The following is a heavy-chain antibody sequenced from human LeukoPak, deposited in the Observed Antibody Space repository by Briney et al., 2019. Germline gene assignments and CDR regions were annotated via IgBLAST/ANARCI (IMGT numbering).Heavy chain of an antibody. Sequence: GGSLRLSCAASGFTFSDSPIHWVRQASGKGLEWVGRVRDKGHSYATGCAASVKGRFIISRDDSKNTAYLQMNSLKTEDTAMYYCARQPQGTGTVDYWGQGTLVTVSS. CDR2: VRDKGHSYAT. V-gene: IGHV3-73*01. J-gene: IGHJ4*02. D-gene: IGHD3/OR15-3a*01. CDR3: ARQPQGTGTVDY. CDR1: GFTFSDSP.